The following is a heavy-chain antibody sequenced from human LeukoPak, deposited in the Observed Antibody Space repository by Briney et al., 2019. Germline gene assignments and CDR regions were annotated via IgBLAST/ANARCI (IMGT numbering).Heavy chain of an antibody. CDR2: IKFDGSLA. J-gene: IGHJ2*01. D-gene: IGHD3-22*01. Sequence: GGSLRLTCGASGLTFNTYWIHWVRQAPGKGLVWVSQIKFDGSLASYADSVKGRFPISRDITKNTLYLQMNSLGTEDTAVYYCVTGHYDSRMYFDLWGRGTLVIVSS. CDR3: VTGHYDSRMYFDL. V-gene: IGHV3-74*01. CDR1: GLTFNTYW.